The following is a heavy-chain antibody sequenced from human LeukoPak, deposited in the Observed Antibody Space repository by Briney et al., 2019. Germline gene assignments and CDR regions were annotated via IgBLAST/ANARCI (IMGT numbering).Heavy chain of an antibody. D-gene: IGHD3-22*01. CDR1: GYTFINYY. V-gene: IGHV1-46*01. J-gene: IGHJ3*02. CDR3: ARAPWSDESSRLGIGFDI. CDR2: INPSGGTT. Sequence: ASVTVSCKASGYTFINYYMHWVRQAPGQGLEWMGIINPSGGTTSYAQKFQGRVTMTGDMSTSTVYMELSSLRSEDAAVYYCARAPWSDESSRLGIGFDIWGHGTLVTVSS.